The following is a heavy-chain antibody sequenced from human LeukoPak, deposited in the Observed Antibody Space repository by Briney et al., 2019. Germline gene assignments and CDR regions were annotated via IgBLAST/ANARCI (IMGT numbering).Heavy chain of an antibody. CDR3: ASYDILTASDY. V-gene: IGHV4-59*01. CDR1: GGSISTYY. J-gene: IGHJ4*02. Sequence: PSETLSLTCTVSGGSISTYYWSWIRQPPGKGLEWIGYIYYSGSTNYNPSLKSRVTISVDTSKNQFSLKLSSVTAADTAVYYCASYDILTASDYWGQGTLVTVSS. CDR2: IYYSGST. D-gene: IGHD3-9*01.